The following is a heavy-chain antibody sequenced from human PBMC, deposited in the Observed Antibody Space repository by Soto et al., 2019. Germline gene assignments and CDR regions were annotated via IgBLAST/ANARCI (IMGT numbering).Heavy chain of an antibody. CDR2: ISSSSSYI. D-gene: IGHD3-16*02. CDR1: GFTFSSYS. Sequence: GGSLRLSCAASGFTFSSYSMNWVRQAPGKGLEWVSSISSSSSYIYYADSVKGGFTISRDNAKNSLYLQMNSLRAEDTAVSYCASRSETYYDSIWGSYRKDNWFDPWGQGTLVTVSS. V-gene: IGHV3-21*01. J-gene: IGHJ5*02. CDR3: ASRSETYYDSIWGSYRKDNWFDP.